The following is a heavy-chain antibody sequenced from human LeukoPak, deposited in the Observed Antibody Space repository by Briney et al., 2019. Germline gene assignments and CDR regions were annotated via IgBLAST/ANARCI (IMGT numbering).Heavy chain of an antibody. V-gene: IGHV4-4*07. Sequence: ASENLSLICSVSGCPLRSYWGSWIRQPAGKGLEFFGRIYTTGRTNYNPSLKSRVSMSVDTSKNKFSLELRSVTAADTAVYFCARAGYTISSYRFDYWGQGALVTVSS. CDR1: GCPLRSYW. CDR3: ARAGYTISSYRFDY. CDR2: IYTTGRT. J-gene: IGHJ4*02. D-gene: IGHD3-16*02.